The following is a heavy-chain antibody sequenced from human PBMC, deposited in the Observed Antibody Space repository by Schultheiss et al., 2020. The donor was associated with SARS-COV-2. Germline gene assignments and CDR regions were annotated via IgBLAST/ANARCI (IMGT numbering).Heavy chain of an antibody. Sequence: GGSLRLSCAASGFTFSSYGMHWVRQAPGKGLEWVSYISSSGSTIYYADSVKGRFTISRDNAKNSLYLQMNSLRAEDTAVYYCASRRPSTYYDFWSGYYMDVWGKGTTVTVSS. D-gene: IGHD3-3*01. J-gene: IGHJ6*03. CDR3: ASRRPSTYYDFWSGYYMDV. CDR2: ISSSGSTI. V-gene: IGHV3-48*04. CDR1: GFTFSSYG.